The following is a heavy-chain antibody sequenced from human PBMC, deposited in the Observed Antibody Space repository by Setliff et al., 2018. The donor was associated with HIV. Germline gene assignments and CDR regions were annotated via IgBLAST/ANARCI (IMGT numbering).Heavy chain of an antibody. Sequence: ASVKVSCKASGDTFNRHAISWVRQAPGQGLEWMGGIIPIFGTPNYAQKFKGRLTITADESTSTVYMELSSLRTEDTAVYYWARDSRDIVVVIAPEPEPYHYYVMDVWGEGTTVTVSS. CDR1: GDTFNRHA. CDR3: ARDSRDIVVVIAPEPEPYHYYVMDV. D-gene: IGHD2-15*01. V-gene: IGHV1-69*13. J-gene: IGHJ6*04. CDR2: IIPIFGTP.